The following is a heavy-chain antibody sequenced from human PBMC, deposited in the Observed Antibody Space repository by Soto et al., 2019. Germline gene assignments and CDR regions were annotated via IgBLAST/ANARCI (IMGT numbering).Heavy chain of an antibody. J-gene: IGHJ4*02. CDR1: GFTFSNYN. D-gene: IGHD3-22*01. CDR2: ISSSSTFK. Sequence: EVQLVESGGGLVKPGGSLRLSCAASGFTFSNYNMNWVRQAPGKGLEWVSSISSSSTFKNYADPVKGRFTISRDNDKNSVYLHMSSLGAEDTAVYYCARDPPLSMIVVVGVDDFWGQGTLVTVSS. CDR3: ARDPPLSMIVVVGVDDF. V-gene: IGHV3-21*02.